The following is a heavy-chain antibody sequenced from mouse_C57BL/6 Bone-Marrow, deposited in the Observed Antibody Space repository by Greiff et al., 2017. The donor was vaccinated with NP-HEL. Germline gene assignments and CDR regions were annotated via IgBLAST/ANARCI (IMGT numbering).Heavy chain of an antibody. CDR3: GKAKVAWFAY. Sequence: QVQLQQPGAELVKPGASVKLSCKASGYTFTSYWMHWVKQRPGQGLEWIGMIHPNSGSTNYNEKFKSKATLTVDKSSSTAYMQLSSLTSGDSAVYYWGKAKVAWFAYWGQGTLVTVSA. CDR2: IHPNSGST. V-gene: IGHV1-64*01. D-gene: IGHD1-1*02. J-gene: IGHJ3*01. CDR1: GYTFTSYW.